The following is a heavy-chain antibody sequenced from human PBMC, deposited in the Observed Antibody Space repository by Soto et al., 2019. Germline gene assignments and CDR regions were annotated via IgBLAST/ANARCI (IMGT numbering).Heavy chain of an antibody. J-gene: IGHJ6*02. V-gene: IGHV4-34*01. CDR2: INHSGST. CDR1: GGSFSGYY. D-gene: IGHD2-15*01. Sequence: SETLSLPCAVYGGSFSGYYWSWIRQPPGKGLEWIGEINHSGSTNYNPSLKSRVTISVDTSKNQFSLKLSSVTAADTAVYYCALGVVAATSYHYYGMAVPGQRTTVTVSS. CDR3: ALGVVAATSYHYYGMAV.